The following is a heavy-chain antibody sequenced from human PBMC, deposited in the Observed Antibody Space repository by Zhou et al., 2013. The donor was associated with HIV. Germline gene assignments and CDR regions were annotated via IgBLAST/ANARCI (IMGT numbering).Heavy chain of an antibody. Sequence: QVQLVQSGAEVKKPGSSVKVSCKASGGTFSSYAISWVRQAPGQGLEWMGRIIPIFGTANYAQKFQGRVTITTDESTSTAYMELSSLRSEDTAVYYCARGETEGEVIAAVPSTWGQGTLVTVSS. D-gene: IGHD6-13*01. CDR2: IIPIFGTA. CDR1: GGTFSSYA. J-gene: IGHJ5*02. CDR3: ARGETEGEVIAAVPST. V-gene: IGHV1-69*05.